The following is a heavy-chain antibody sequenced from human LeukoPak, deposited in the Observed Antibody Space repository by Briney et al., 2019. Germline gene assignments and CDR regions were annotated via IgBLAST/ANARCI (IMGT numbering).Heavy chain of an antibody. CDR1: GGSISSGSYY. CDR3: ASLLNVAGYSGYDSDY. CDR2: IYTSGST. J-gene: IGHJ4*01. V-gene: IGHV4-61*02. Sequence: PSETLSLTCTVSGGSISSGSYYWSWIRQPAGKGLEWIGRIYTSGSTNYNPSLKSRVTISVDTSKSQFSLKLTSLTAADTAVYYCASLLNVAGYSGYDSDYWGHGTLVTVSS. D-gene: IGHD5-12*01.